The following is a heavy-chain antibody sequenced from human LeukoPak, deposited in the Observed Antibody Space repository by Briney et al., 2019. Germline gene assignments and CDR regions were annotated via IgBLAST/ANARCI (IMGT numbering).Heavy chain of an antibody. D-gene: IGHD4-17*01. V-gene: IGHV3-21*01. CDR2: ISSSSSYI. CDR1: GFTFSSYS. CDR3: AKATTVTRGYFDY. J-gene: IGHJ4*02. Sequence: GGSLRLSCAASGFTFSSYSMNWVRQAPGKGLEWVSSISSSSSYIYYADSVKGRFTISRDNAKNSLYLQMNSLRAEDTAVYYCAKATTVTRGYFDYWGQGTLVTVSS.